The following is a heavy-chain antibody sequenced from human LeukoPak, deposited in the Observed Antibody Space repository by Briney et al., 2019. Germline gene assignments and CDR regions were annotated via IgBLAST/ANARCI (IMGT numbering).Heavy chain of an antibody. J-gene: IGHJ1*01. CDR3: ARLAAVPG. CDR2: IHPASGGT. CDR1: GYTFTGYY. D-gene: IGHD6-19*01. V-gene: IGHV1-2*02. Sequence: ASVKVSYKASGYTFTGYYLHWVRQAPGQGLEWMGWIHPASGGTNYAQKFQGRVTMTRDTSVSTAYMELSSLRSDDTAVYYCARLAAVPGWGQGTLVIVSS.